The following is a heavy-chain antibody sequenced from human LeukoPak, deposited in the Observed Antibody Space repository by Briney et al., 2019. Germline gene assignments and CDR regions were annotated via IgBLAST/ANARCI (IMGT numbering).Heavy chain of an antibody. J-gene: IGHJ4*02. CDR2: IQYDGDFK. Sequence: PGRSLRLSCAASGFTFSSYGMHWVRQAPGKGLEWVAFIQYDGDFKYYADSVKGRFTISRDNSKNTLYLQMNSLRAEDTAVYYCAKTSDQLLYSKFDHWGQGTLVTVSS. CDR3: AKTSDQLLYSKFDH. CDR1: GFTFSSYG. D-gene: IGHD2-2*02. V-gene: IGHV3-30*02.